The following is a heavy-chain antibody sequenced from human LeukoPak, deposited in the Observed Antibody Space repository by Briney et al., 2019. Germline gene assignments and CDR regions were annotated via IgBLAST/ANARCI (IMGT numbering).Heavy chain of an antibody. D-gene: IGHD1-1*01. CDR2: IRYDGSNK. V-gene: IGHV3-30*02. J-gene: IGHJ4*02. CDR3: AKDLTTGTTPWGYFDY. CDR1: GFTFSSYA. Sequence: GGSLRLSCAASGFTFSSYAMHWVRQAPGKGLEWVAFIRYDGSNKYYADSVKGRFTISRDNSKNTLYLQMNSLRAGDTAVYYCAKDLTTGTTPWGYFDYWGQGTLVTVSS.